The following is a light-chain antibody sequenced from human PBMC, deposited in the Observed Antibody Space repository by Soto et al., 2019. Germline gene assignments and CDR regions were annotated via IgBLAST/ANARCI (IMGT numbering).Light chain of an antibody. CDR3: MQSTQLPPT. J-gene: IGKJ5*01. CDR1: QSLLHITGETF. V-gene: IGKV2D-29*02. CDR2: EVS. Sequence: EIVMTQSPPSLTVTPGQPASISCKSSQSLLHITGETFLFWYLQKPGQSPQLLIYEVSTRVSGVPDRFSGSGSGTDFTLEISRVETDDVGIYYCMQSTQLPPTFGQGTRLGIE.